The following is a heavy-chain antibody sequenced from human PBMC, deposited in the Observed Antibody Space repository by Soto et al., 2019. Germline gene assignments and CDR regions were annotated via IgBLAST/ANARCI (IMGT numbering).Heavy chain of an antibody. D-gene: IGHD1-26*01. V-gene: IGHV4-31*03. CDR2: IYYSGST. CDR1: GGTISRGGYY. J-gene: IGHJ5*02. Sequence: QVQLQESGPGLVKTSQTQSLTCTVTGGTISRGGYYWSWIRQHPGKGLEWIGYIYYSGSTYYNPSLKSRVTISVDTSKNQFSLKLSSVTAADTAVYYCARATQWEMATWGQGTLVTVSS. CDR3: ARATQWEMAT.